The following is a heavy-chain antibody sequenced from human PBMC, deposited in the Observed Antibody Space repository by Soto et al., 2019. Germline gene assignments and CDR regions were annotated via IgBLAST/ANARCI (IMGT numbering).Heavy chain of an antibody. D-gene: IGHD2-2*01. CDR3: ARVVVVVVPAALYYFDY. V-gene: IGHV4-31*03. Sequence: SETLSLTCTVSGGSISSGGYYWSWIRQHPGKGLEWIGYIYYSGSTYYNPSLKSRVTISVDTSKNQFSLKLSSVTAADTAVYYCARVVVVVVPAALYYFDYWGQGTLVTVSS. J-gene: IGHJ4*02. CDR2: IYYSGST. CDR1: GGSISSGGYY.